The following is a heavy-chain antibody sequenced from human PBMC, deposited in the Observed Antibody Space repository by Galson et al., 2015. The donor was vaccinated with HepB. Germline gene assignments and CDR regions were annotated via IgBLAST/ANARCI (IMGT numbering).Heavy chain of an antibody. CDR3: ARDRGGRITGTHYDY. J-gene: IGHJ4*02. Sequence: SVKVSCKASGYTFTNYYMQWVRQAPGQGLEWMGIINPSTGSASYAQKFQGRVTMTRDTSTSTAYMELSSLRSEDTAVYYCARDRGGRITGTHYDYWGQGTLVTVSS. V-gene: IGHV1-46*01. CDR1: GYTFTNYY. CDR2: INPSTGSA. D-gene: IGHD1-7*01.